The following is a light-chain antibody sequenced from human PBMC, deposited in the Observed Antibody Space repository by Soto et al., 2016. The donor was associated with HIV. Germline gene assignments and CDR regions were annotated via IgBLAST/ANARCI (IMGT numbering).Light chain of an antibody. CDR2: KDT. Sequence: SYELTQPPSVSVSPGQTARITCSGGALPKQYAYWYQQKPGQAPLLVIYKDTERPSGIPERFSGSSSGTTVMLTISGVQPEDEADYYCQSADSSGTYEGVFGGGTRLTV. J-gene: IGLJ3*02. CDR1: ALPKQY. V-gene: IGLV3-25*03. CDR3: QSADSSGTYEGV.